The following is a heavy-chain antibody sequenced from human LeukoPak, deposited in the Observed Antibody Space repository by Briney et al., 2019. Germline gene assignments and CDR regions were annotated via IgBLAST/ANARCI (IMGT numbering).Heavy chain of an antibody. Sequence: SATLSLTCTGPGGSISSYYWSWIRQPAGKGLEWIGRIYTSGSTNYNPSLKSRVTMSIDTSKNQFSLKLSSVTAADTAVYYCARGYNWNYGYLWGQGTLVTVSS. J-gene: IGHJ5*02. CDR2: IYTSGST. CDR3: ARGYNWNYGYL. D-gene: IGHD1-7*01. V-gene: IGHV4-4*07. CDR1: GGSISSYY.